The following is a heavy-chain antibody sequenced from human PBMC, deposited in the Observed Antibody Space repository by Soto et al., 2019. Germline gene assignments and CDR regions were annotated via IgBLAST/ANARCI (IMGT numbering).Heavy chain of an antibody. V-gene: IGHV4-39*01. CDR2: IYYSGST. D-gene: IGHD2-15*01. CDR3: ARRGYHFDY. CDR1: GGSISSSSYY. Sequence: SETLSLTCIVSGGSISSSSYYWGWIRQPPGKGLEWIGSIYYSGSTYYNPSLKSRVTISVDTSKNQFSLKLSSVTAADTAVYYCARRGYHFDYWGQGTLVTVSS. J-gene: IGHJ4*02.